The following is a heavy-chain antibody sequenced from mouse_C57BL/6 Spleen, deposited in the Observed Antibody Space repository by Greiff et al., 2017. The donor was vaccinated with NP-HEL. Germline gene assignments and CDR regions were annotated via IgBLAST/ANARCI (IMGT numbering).Heavy chain of an antibody. Sequence: VKLMESGAELVRPGTSVKVSCKASGYAFTNYLIEWVKQRPGQGLEWIGVINPGCGGTNYNEKFKGKATLTADKSSSTAYMQLSSLTSEDSAVYFCARSEYYGRFYYWGQGTTLTVSS. CDR3: ARSEYYGRFYY. J-gene: IGHJ2*01. CDR2: INPGCGGT. D-gene: IGHD1-1*01. V-gene: IGHV1-54*01. CDR1: GYAFTNYL.